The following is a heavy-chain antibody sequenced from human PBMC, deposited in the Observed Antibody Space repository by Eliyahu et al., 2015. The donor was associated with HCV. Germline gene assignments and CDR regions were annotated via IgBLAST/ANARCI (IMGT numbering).Heavy chain of an antibody. D-gene: IGHD1-26*01. J-gene: IGHJ6*02. V-gene: IGHV4-59*01. CDR1: GGSIRGSY. CDR3: ARTSDSAYFYGMDV. CDR2: IYYSGDT. Sequence: QVQLQESGPGLVKPSETLSLTCTVSGGSIRGSYWSWIRQPPGKGLEWIGYIYYSGDTNYNPSLKSRVTISVDTSKNQFSLKLSSVTAADTAMYYCARTSDSAYFYGMDVWGQGTTVTVSS.